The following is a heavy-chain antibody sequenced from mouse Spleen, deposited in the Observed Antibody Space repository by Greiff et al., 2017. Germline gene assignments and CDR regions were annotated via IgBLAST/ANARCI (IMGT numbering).Heavy chain of an antibody. Sequence: EVQLQQSGAELVRPGASVKLSCTASGFNIKDDYMHWVKQRPEQGLEWIGWIDPENGDTEYASKFQGKATITADTSSDTAYLQLSSLTSEDTAVYYCTTLIYYDYDERFAYWGQGTLVTVSA. CDR3: TTLIYYDYDERFAY. D-gene: IGHD2-4*01. J-gene: IGHJ3*01. CDR2: IDPENGDT. V-gene: IGHV14-4*01. CDR1: GFNIKDDY.